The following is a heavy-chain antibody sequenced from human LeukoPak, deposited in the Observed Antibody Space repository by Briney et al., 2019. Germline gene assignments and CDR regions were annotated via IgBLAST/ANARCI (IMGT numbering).Heavy chain of an antibody. D-gene: IGHD2-2*02. Sequence: PGGSLRLSCAASGFTFTTYAMSWVRQAPGKGLEWVSGISGGGDSTYYADYVKGRFTISRDNAKNTLYLQMNSLRAEDTAVYYRARARYCSSSSCYIDYWGQGTLVTVSS. CDR3: ARARYCSSSSCYIDY. CDR1: GFTFTTYA. V-gene: IGHV3-23*01. J-gene: IGHJ4*02. CDR2: ISGGGDST.